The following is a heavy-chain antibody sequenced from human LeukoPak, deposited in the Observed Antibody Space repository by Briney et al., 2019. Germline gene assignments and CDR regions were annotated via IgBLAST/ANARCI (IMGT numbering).Heavy chain of an antibody. CDR1: GGSFSGYY. V-gene: IGHV4-34*01. J-gene: IGHJ3*01. Sequence: PSETLSLTCAVYGGSFSGYYWSWIRQPPGKGLEWIGEINHSGSTNYNPSLRSRVTISVDTSKNQFSLKLSSVTAADTAVYYCARASRRGYSYGNDAFDVWGQGTMVTVSS. D-gene: IGHD5-18*01. CDR3: ARASRRGYSYGNDAFDV. CDR2: INHSGST.